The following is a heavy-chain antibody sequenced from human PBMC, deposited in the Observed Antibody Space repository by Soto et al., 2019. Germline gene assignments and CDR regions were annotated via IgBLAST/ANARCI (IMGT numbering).Heavy chain of an antibody. J-gene: IGHJ6*02. D-gene: IGHD2-2*01. CDR1: GGTFSSYA. CDR2: IIPIFGTA. Sequence: GASVKVSCKASGGTFSSYAISWVRQAPGQGLEWMGGIIPIFGTANYAQRFQGRVTITADESTSTAYMELSSLRSEDTAVYYCAVATVVVPAARIGPYGMDVWGQGTTITVPS. CDR3: AVATVVVPAARIGPYGMDV. V-gene: IGHV1-69*13.